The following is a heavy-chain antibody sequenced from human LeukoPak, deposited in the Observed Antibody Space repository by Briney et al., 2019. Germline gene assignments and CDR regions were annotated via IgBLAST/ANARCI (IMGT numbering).Heavy chain of an antibody. D-gene: IGHD1-7*01. J-gene: IGHJ4*02. CDR2: ITPNSGGT. Sequence: PSEKLSCKASGYTFTGYYMHWVRQAPGHGLEWMGWITPNSGGTTHAQKFQGRVTMTRDTSISTAYMELSRLTSDDTAVYYCARETDITGSTFDYWGQGTLVTASS. CDR1: GYTFTGYY. CDR3: ARETDITGSTFDY. V-gene: IGHV1-2*02.